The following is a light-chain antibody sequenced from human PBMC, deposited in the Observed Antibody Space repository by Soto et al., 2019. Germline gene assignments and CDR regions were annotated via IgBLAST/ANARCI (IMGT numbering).Light chain of an antibody. Sequence: QSVLTQPASVSGCPGQSITISCTGTSRDIAASNFVSWYQQRPGKAPKVMIYEVSNRPSGVSNRFSGSKSGTTASLTISGLQAEDEADYYCSSYTANSVTLYVFGTGTKVTVL. CDR1: SRDIAASNF. J-gene: IGLJ1*01. CDR2: EVS. V-gene: IGLV2-14*01. CDR3: SSYTANSVTLYV.